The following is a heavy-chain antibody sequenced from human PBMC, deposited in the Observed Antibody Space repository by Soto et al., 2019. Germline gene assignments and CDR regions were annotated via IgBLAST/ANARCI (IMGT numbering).Heavy chain of an antibody. D-gene: IGHD2-15*01. Sequence: EVQLVESGGGLVQPGGSLRLSCAASGFSFSDYWMSWVRQAPGKGLEWVANVKQDGSERYYVDSVKGRFTISRDNAKNSLYLQMNSLRAEDTAVYYCARERVVVPATIFYYYALDVWGQGTTVTVSS. J-gene: IGHJ6*02. CDR1: GFSFSDYW. CDR2: VKQDGSER. V-gene: IGHV3-7*05. CDR3: ARERVVVPATIFYYYALDV.